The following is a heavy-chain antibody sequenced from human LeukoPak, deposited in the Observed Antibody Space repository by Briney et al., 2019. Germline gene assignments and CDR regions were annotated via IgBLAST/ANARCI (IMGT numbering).Heavy chain of an antibody. CDR3: AKTGGRVVVPGYYYYYMDV. CDR1: GFTFSSYE. Sequence: GGSLRLSCAASGFTFSSYEMNWVRQAPGKGLEWVSYISSSGSTIYYADSVKGRFTISRDNSKNTLYLQMNSLRAEDTAVYYCAKTGGRVVVPGYYYYYMDVWGKGTTVTVSS. V-gene: IGHV3-48*03. D-gene: IGHD2-15*01. CDR2: ISSSGSTI. J-gene: IGHJ6*03.